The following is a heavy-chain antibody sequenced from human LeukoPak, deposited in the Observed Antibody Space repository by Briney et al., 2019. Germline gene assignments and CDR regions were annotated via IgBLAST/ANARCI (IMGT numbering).Heavy chain of an antibody. D-gene: IGHD1-1*01. CDR2: INHEGGAI. V-gene: IGHV3-7*01. CDR3: ATYINWVAGDV. Sequence: QPGGSLRLSCAASGFTFSESWMTWVRQVPGQGLEWVAHINHEGGAIQYVDSVKGRFTISRDNAKRSVFLQMNSLRAEDTAIYHCATYINWVAGDVWGQGTTVIVSS. J-gene: IGHJ6*02. CDR1: GFTFSESW.